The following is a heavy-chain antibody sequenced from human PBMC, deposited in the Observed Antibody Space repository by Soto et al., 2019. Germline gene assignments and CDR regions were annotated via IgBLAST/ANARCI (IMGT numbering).Heavy chain of an antibody. CDR2: ISPQGGST. Sequence: GGSRRLSCSASGFAFSSYAMHWVRQTPGKGLQYVSAISPQGGSTYYEYSVKGRFTISRDDSKNTVYLQMSSLRPDDTAVYYCVNMMIESGAFYXWGQGTLVTVSX. CDR1: GFAFSSYA. D-gene: IGHD2-21*01. V-gene: IGHV3-64D*06. J-gene: IGHJ4*02. CDR3: VNMMIESGAFYX.